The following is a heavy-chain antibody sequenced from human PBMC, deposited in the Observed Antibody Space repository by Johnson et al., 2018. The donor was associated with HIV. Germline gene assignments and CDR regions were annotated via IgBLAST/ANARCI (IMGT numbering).Heavy chain of an antibody. CDR3: ARKVVVVAAAAGDAFDI. CDR2: INSDGSSS. D-gene: IGHD2-15*01. J-gene: IGHJ3*02. V-gene: IGHV3-74*02. CDR1: GFTLSSYW. Sequence: EVQLVESGGGLVKPGGSLRLSCAASGFTLSSYWMHWVRQVPGKGPVWVSRINSDGSSSAYADSVKGRFTISRDNSKNTVYLQMNSLRPYDTAVYYCARKVVVVAAAAGDAFDIWGQGTMVTVSS.